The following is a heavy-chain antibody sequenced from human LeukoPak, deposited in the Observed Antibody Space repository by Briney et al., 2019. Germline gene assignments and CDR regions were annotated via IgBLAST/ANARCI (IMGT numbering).Heavy chain of an antibody. V-gene: IGHV3-66*01. CDR1: EFSVGSNY. CDR3: ARGPSGYYNT. D-gene: IGHD5-12*01. J-gene: IGHJ4*02. CDR2: IYSGGST. Sequence: GGSLRLSCAASEFSVGSNYMTWVRQAPGKGLEWVSLIYSGGSTYYADSVKGRFTISRDNSKNTLYLQMNSLRAEDTAVYYCARGPSGYYNTGGQGTLVNVSS.